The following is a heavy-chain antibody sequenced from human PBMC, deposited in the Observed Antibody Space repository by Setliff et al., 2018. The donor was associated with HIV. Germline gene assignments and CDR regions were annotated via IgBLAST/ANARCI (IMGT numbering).Heavy chain of an antibody. CDR3: ARENYDILTGYYDY. V-gene: IGHV3-74*01. D-gene: IGHD3-9*01. J-gene: IGHJ4*02. CDR2: INTDGSSR. CDR1: GFTFSSNW. Sequence: GGSLRLSCAASGFTFSSNWMHWVRQAPGKGLVWVSRINTDGSSRSYADSVKGRFTISRDNSKNTLYLQMNSLRAEDTAVYYCARENYDILTGYYDYWGQGALVTVSS.